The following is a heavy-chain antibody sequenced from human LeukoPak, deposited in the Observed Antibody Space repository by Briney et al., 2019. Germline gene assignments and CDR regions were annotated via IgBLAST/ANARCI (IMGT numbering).Heavy chain of an antibody. CDR2: IYPGDSDT. CDR3: ARRGSLGNDAFDI. Sequence: GESLKISCKGSGHSFTSYWIGGVRQMPGRGLEWMGIIYPGDSDTRYSPSFQGQVTISADKSISTAYLQWSSLKASDTAMYYCARRGSLGNDAFDIWGQGTMVSVSA. CDR1: GHSFTSYW. J-gene: IGHJ3*02. V-gene: IGHV5-51*01. D-gene: IGHD1-26*01.